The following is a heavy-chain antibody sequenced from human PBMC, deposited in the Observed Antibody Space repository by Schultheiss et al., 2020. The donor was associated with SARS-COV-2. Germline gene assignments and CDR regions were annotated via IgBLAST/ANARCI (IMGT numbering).Heavy chain of an antibody. CDR1: ESYFSDYW. V-gene: IGHV3-7*05. Sequence: GGSLRLSCTASESYFSDYWMSWVRQALGKGLEWVANIRQDGSDQYYVDSVKGRFTVSRDNAKKSLHLQMTYLRAEDTAVYYCAGGPPSAWWGQGALVTVSS. J-gene: IGHJ4*02. CDR3: AGGPPSAW. CDR2: IRQDGSDQ.